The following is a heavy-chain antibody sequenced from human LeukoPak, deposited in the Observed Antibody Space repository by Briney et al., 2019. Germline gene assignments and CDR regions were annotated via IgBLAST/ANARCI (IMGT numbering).Heavy chain of an antibody. CDR1: GFTFSSYG. CDR3: AKDGGRYGDYGYFQH. J-gene: IGHJ1*01. V-gene: IGHV3-30*18. CDR2: ISYDGSNK. D-gene: IGHD4-17*01. Sequence: QPGGSLRLSCAASGFTFSSYGMHWVRQAPGKGLEWVAVISYDGSNKYYADSVKGRFTISRDNSKNTLYLQMNSLRAEDTAVYYCAKDGGRYGDYGYFQHWGQGTLVTVSS.